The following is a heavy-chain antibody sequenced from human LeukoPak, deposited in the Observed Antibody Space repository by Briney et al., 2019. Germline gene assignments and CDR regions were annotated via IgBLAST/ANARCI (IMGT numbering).Heavy chain of an antibody. CDR3: ARIVVAGTAKGIDY. J-gene: IGHJ4*02. CDR2: THHSGTT. D-gene: IGHD6-19*01. Sequence: KPSETLSLTCGVSRYSMSSGNYWGWIRQPPGKGLQWIGSTHHSGTTFYTPSLKSRVTISVDTSKDQFSLKLSSVTAADTAVYYCARIVVAGTAKGIDYWGQGTLVPVSS. V-gene: IGHV4-38-2*01. CDR1: RYSMSSGNY.